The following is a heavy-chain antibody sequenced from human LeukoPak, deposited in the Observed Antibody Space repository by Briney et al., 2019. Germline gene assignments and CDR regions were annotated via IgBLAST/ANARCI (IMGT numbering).Heavy chain of an antibody. V-gene: IGHV3-23*01. CDR2: IRSDSFTA. J-gene: IGHJ4*02. D-gene: IGHD4-23*01. Sequence: GGSLRLSCAASGFDLTRHAMSWVRQTPGKGLEWVSDIRSDSFTATYADSVKGRFTISRDNSKKTLYLQMNSLRVDDTAVYYCARGATYGGGDYWGQGTLVTVSS. CDR3: ARGATYGGGDY. CDR1: GFDLTRHA.